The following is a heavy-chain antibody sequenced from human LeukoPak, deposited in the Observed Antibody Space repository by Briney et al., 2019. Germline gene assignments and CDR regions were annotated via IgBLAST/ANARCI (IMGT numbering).Heavy chain of an antibody. D-gene: IGHD3-3*01. CDR2: ISSSSSYI. CDR1: GFTFSSYS. V-gene: IGHV3-21*01. J-gene: IGHJ4*02. CDR3: ARDFDFWSYYFDY. Sequence: GGSLRLSCAASGFTFSSYSMTWVRQAPGKGLEWVSSISSSSSYIYYADSVKGRFTISRDNAKNSVYLQMNSLRAEDTAVYYCARDFDFWSYYFDYWSQGSLVTVSS.